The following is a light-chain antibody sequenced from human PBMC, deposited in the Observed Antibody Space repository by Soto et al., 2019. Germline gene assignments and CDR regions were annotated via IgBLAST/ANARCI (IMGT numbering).Light chain of an antibody. J-gene: IGKJ1*01. Sequence: EIVMTQSPATLSVSPGERATLSRRASQSVSSNLAWYQQKPGQAPRLLIYGASTRATGIPARFSGSGSGTEFTLTISSLQSEDFAVYYCQQYNNWPPTWTFGQGTKV. V-gene: IGKV3-15*01. CDR3: QQYNNWPPTWT. CDR2: GAS. CDR1: QSVSSN.